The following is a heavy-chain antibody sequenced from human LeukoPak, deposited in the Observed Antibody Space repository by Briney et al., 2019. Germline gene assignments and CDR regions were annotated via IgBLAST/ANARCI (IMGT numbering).Heavy chain of an antibody. J-gene: IGHJ5*02. CDR1: GGSVSSSSYY. CDR3: ASVRGYSSGWYASGFDP. Sequence: SETLSLTCTVSGGSVSSSSYYWGWIRQPPGKGPEWIGSIYYSGSTNYNPSLKSRVTISLDTSKNQFSLKLSSVTAADTAVYYCASVRGYSSGWYASGFDPWGQGTLVTVSS. D-gene: IGHD6-19*01. CDR2: IYYSGST. V-gene: IGHV4-39*07.